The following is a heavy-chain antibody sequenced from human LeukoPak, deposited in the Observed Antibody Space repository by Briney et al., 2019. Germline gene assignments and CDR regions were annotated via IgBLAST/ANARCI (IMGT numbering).Heavy chain of an antibody. CDR3: ANGPITTYYYDSSGLLRIDY. V-gene: IGHV3-23*01. Sequence: GGSLRLSCAASGFTFSSYAMSWVRQAPGKGLEWVSAISGSGGSTYYADSVKGRFTISRDNSKNTLYLQMNSLRAENTAVYYCANGPITTYYYDSSGLLRIDYWGQGTLVTVSS. J-gene: IGHJ4*02. CDR2: ISGSGGST. D-gene: IGHD3-22*01. CDR1: GFTFSSYA.